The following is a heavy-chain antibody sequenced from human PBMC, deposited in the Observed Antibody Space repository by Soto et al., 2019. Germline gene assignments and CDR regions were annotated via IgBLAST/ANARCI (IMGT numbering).Heavy chain of an antibody. CDR3: LTINSYGPPGSEYYYGMDV. J-gene: IGHJ6*02. CDR2: IYSGGST. V-gene: IGHV3-53*04. D-gene: IGHD5-18*01. CDR1: GFTVSSNY. Sequence: EVQLVESGGGLVQPGGSLRLSCAASGFTVSSNYMSWVRQAPGKGLEWVSVIYSGGSTYYADSVKGRFTISRHNSKNTLFLQMNSLRAEDTAVYYCLTINSYGPPGSEYYYGMDVWGQGTTVTVSS.